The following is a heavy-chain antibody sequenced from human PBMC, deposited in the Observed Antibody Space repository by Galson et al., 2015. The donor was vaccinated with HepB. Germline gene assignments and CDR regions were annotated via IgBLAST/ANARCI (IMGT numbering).Heavy chain of an antibody. D-gene: IGHD6-19*01. J-gene: IGHJ4*02. CDR3: ARDSIAVAGFDY. Sequence: SLRLSCAASGFTFDDYGMSWVRQAPGKGLEWVSGINWNGGSTGYADSVKGRFTISRDNSKNTLYLQMNSLRAEDTAVYYCARDSIAVAGFDYWGQGTLVTVSS. V-gene: IGHV3-20*04. CDR1: GFTFDDYG. CDR2: INWNGGST.